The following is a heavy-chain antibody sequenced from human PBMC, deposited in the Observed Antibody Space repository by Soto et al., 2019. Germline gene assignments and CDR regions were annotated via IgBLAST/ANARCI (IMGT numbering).Heavy chain of an antibody. CDR2: IGKDGTEK. CDR3: ARDDGARGVDY. Sequence: GGSLRLSCEASAFTFSNYWMSWVRQAPGKGPEWVANIGKDGTEKYYVDSVKGRFTISRDNAKNSLYLQMNSLRVEDTAVYYCARDDGARGVDYWGQGALVTVS. CDR1: AFTFSNYW. J-gene: IGHJ4*02. V-gene: IGHV3-7*05.